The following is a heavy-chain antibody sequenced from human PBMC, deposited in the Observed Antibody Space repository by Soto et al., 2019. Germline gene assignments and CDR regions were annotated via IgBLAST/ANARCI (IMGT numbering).Heavy chain of an antibody. Sequence: QMQLVESGGGVVQPGRSLRLSCAASGFTFTNHGIHWVRQAPGKGLEWVAEISYNGIDKWYGDSVQGRFNSSRDNFRDTASLQMTGLRPEDTAVYYCVSGEGRNGYDTRFDYWGQGTLVTVSS. CDR1: GFTFTNHG. D-gene: IGHD5-12*01. CDR3: VSGEGRNGYDTRFDY. V-gene: IGHV3-30*03. CDR2: ISYNGIDK. J-gene: IGHJ4*02.